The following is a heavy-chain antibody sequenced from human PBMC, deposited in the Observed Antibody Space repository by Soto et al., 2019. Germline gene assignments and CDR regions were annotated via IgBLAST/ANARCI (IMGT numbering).Heavy chain of an antibody. V-gene: IGHV3-11*01. CDR2: ISESGEII. D-gene: IGHD4-17*01. Sequence: GGSLSLSCAASGFTFSDYYIHWIRRAPGKGLEWISYISESGEIIQYAASARGRFTISRDNAENSVYLEMDSLRAEDTALYYCARDVDADFRTDFDYWGRGTLVTVSS. CDR1: GFTFSDYY. CDR3: ARDVDADFRTDFDY. J-gene: IGHJ4*02.